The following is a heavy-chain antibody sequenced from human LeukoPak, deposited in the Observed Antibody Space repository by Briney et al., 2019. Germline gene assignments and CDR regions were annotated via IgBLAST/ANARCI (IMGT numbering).Heavy chain of an antibody. V-gene: IGHV3-23*01. J-gene: IGHJ4*02. CDR3: AKPPALGGGIDY. CDR1: GFTFSSYA. D-gene: IGHD4-23*01. Sequence: GGSLRLSCAASGFTFSSYAMSWVRQAPGEGLEWVSAISGSGGSTYYADSVKGRFTISRDNSKNTLYLQMNSLRAEDTAVYYCAKPPALGGGIDYWGQGTLVTVSS. CDR2: ISGSGGST.